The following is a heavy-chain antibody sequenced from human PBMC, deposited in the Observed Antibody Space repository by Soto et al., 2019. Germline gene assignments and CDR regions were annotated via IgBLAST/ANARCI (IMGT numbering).Heavy chain of an antibody. CDR2: ISGSGGTT. CDR1: GFTFSSSA. D-gene: IGHD6-13*01. CDR3: AMGLAAAGPFDY. V-gene: IGHV3-23*01. J-gene: IGHJ4*02. Sequence: GGSLRLSCAASGFTFSSSAMSWVRQAPGKGLEWVSAISGSGGTTYYADSVKGRFTISRDNSKNTLYLLLHSLRAEDTAVYFCAMGLAAAGPFDYWGQGSLVTSPQ.